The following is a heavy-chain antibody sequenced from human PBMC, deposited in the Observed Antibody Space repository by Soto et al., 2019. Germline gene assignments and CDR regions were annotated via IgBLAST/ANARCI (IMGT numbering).Heavy chain of an antibody. CDR2: IKSKTDGGTT. J-gene: IGHJ4*02. D-gene: IGHD3-22*01. V-gene: IGHV3-15*01. CDR3: TTDPLDYYYYDSAVDY. CDR1: GFTFSNAW. Sequence: GSLRLSCAASGFTFSNAWMSWVRQAPGKGLEWVGRIKSKTDGGTTDYAAPVKGRFTISRDDSKNTLYLQMNSLKTEDTAVYYCTTDPLDYYYYDSAVDYWGQGTLVTVSS.